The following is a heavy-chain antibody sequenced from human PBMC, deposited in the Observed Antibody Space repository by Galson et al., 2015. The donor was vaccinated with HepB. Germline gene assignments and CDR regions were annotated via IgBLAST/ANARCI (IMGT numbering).Heavy chain of an antibody. CDR2: ISSGSHYM. Sequence: SLRLSCAASGFTFSSYSMNWVRQAPGKGLEWVSSISSGSHYMYYADSVKGRFTISRDNAKNSLYLQMNSLRAEDTAVYYCARVERELPDYWGQGTLVTVSS. V-gene: IGHV3-21*01. D-gene: IGHD1-7*01. J-gene: IGHJ4*02. CDR1: GFTFSSYS. CDR3: ARVERELPDY.